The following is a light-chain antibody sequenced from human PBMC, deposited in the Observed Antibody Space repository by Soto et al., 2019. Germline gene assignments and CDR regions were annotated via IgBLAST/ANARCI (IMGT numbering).Light chain of an antibody. J-gene: IGLJ1*01. CDR1: NIGSRS. CDR2: DDR. Sequence: SYEVTQPPSVSVAPGQTASISCGGNNIGSRSVHWYQQKPGQAPVLVAYDDRDRPSGIPERFAGSNSGNTATLTISRVEAGDEADYYCQVWDSTSDHYVFGTGTKVTVL. CDR3: QVWDSTSDHYV. V-gene: IGLV3-21*02.